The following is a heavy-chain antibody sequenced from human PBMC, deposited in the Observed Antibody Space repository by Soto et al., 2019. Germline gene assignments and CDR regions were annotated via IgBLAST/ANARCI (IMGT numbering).Heavy chain of an antibody. D-gene: IGHD3-22*01. V-gene: IGHV1-18*01. CDR1: GYTFTSYG. Sequence: QVQLVQSGAEVKKPGASVKVSCKASGYTFTSYGISWVRQAPGQGLEWMGWISAYNGNTNYAQKLQGRVTMTTDTSTSTAYMELRSLRSDDTAVYYCARALSLTYYYDSSSFDPWGQGTLVTVSS. CDR3: ARALSLTYYYDSSSFDP. J-gene: IGHJ5*02. CDR2: ISAYNGNT.